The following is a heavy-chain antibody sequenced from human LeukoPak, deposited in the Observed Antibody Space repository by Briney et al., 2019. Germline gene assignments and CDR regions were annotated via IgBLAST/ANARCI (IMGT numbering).Heavy chain of an antibody. Sequence: SETLSLTCTVSGGSISSSSYYWGWIRQPPGKGLEWIGSIYYSGSTNYNPSLKSRVTISVDTSKNQFSLKLSSATAADTAVYYCAATYYYGSGTRYYYYGMDVWGQGTTVTVSS. V-gene: IGHV4-39*07. CDR1: GGSISSSSYY. CDR3: AATYYYGSGTRYYYYGMDV. D-gene: IGHD3-10*01. J-gene: IGHJ6*02. CDR2: IYYSGST.